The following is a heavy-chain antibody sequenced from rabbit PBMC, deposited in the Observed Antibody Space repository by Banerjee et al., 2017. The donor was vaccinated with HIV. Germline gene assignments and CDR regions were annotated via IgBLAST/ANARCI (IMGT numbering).Heavy chain of an antibody. Sequence: QLTETGGGLVQPGGSLTLSCKAAGIDFTNYYISWVRQAPGKGLEWIGIIYAAKGSTNYASWVNGRFTISSDNAQSTVDLKMTSLTAADTATYFCARAGYAGYGYANFRDYYCMDLWGQGTLVTVS. J-gene: IGHJ6*01. CDR2: IYAAKGST. CDR1: GIDFTNYY. CDR3: ARAGYAGYGYANFRDYYCMDL. D-gene: IGHD6-1*01. V-gene: IGHV1S7*01.